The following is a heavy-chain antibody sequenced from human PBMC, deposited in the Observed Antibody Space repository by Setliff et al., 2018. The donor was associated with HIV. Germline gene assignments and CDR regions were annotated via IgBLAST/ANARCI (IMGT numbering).Heavy chain of an antibody. V-gene: IGHV3-66*02. J-gene: IGHJ4*02. CDR3: ARLRPYNSALDY. CDR1: GFTVSSYY. CDR2: IYSDGNT. Sequence: GGSLRLSCAASGFTVSSYYMSWVRQAPGKGLEWVSAIYSDGNTYHADSVKGRFTLSRDNSENALFLQMNSLRPEDTAVYYCARLRPYNSALDYWGQGTLVTVSS. D-gene: IGHD3-10*01.